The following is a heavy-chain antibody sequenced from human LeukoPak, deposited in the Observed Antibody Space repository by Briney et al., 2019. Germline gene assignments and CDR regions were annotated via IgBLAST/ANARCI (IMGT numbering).Heavy chain of an antibody. D-gene: IGHD4-23*01. CDR3: ARGVLNMTTVVTPDY. Sequence: ASVKVSCKASGYTFTSYGISWVRQAPGQGLEWMGWISAYNGNTNYAQKLQGRVTMTTDTSTSTAYMELRSLRSDDTAVYYCARGVLNMTTVVTPDYWGQGTLVTVSS. CDR2: ISAYNGNT. V-gene: IGHV1-18*01. CDR1: GYTFTSYG. J-gene: IGHJ4*02.